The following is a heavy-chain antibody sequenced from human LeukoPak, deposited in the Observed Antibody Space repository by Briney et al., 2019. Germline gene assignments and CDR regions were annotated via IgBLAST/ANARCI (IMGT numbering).Heavy chain of an antibody. Sequence: GGSLRLSCAASGFTFSNYGMHWVRQAPGKGLERVAGIWSDGSNKYYADSVKGRFTISRDNSKNTLYLQMTTLRAEDTAVYYCAGSVVVVTGGSKFFDYWGQGTLVTVSS. CDR2: IWSDGSNK. D-gene: IGHD3-22*01. V-gene: IGHV3-33*01. J-gene: IGHJ4*02. CDR1: GFTFSNYG. CDR3: AGSVVVVTGGSKFFDY.